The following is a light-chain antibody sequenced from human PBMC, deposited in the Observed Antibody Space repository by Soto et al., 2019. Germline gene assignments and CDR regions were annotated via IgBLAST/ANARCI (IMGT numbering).Light chain of an antibody. Sequence: QSALTQPPTVSGAPGRSVTISCTGSSSNIGAGYDVHWYQQLPGTAPKLLIYGNSNRPSGVPDRFSGSKSGTSASLAITGLQAEDEADYYCQSYDSSLSGCYVFGTGTKVTV. J-gene: IGLJ1*01. CDR1: SSNIGAGYD. CDR3: QSYDSSLSGCYV. V-gene: IGLV1-40*01. CDR2: GNS.